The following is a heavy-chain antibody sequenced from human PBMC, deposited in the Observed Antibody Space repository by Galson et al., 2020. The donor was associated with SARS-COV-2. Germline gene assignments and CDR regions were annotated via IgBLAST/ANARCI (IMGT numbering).Heavy chain of an antibody. CDR1: GDNPNCCA. Sequence: GGSLRLSCEVLGDNPNCCAMAWVRQAPGKGLEWVSGINRLGTGTFYADSVKGRFTISRDFSRNTLHLQMDSLRAEDTAFYYCGKFRGGASWHIDSWGRGTLVTVSS. CDR2: INRLGTGT. D-gene: IGHD3-16*01. CDR3: GKFRGGASWHIDS. V-gene: IGHV3-23*05. J-gene: IGHJ4*02.